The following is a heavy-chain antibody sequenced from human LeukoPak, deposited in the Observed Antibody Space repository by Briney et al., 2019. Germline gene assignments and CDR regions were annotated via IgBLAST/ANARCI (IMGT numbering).Heavy chain of an antibody. D-gene: IGHD3-22*01. J-gene: IGHJ3*02. V-gene: IGHV4-61*01. CDR3: ARNYYDSSGCYLFDAFDI. CDR1: GDSVSSGYYY. CDR2: IYYTGST. Sequence: PSETLSLTCTVSGDSVSSGYYYWSWIRQPPGKGLEWIGNIYYTGSTNYNPSLKSRVTVSVDTSKNQFSLKLNSVTAADMAVYYCARNYYDSSGCYLFDAFDIWGQGTMVTVSS.